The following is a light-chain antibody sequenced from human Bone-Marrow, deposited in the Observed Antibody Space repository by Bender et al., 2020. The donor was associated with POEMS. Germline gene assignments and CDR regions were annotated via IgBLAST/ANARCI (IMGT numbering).Light chain of an antibody. CDR3: SSYAGSNNFV. CDR1: SSDVGAYNY. V-gene: IGLV2-14*03. CDR2: DVS. J-gene: IGLJ3*02. Sequence: QSALTQPASVSGSPGQSITISCTGTSSDVGAYNYVSWYQQHPGKAPKLMIYDVSNRPSGISNRFSGSKSGNMASLTISGLQAEDEADYYCSSYAGSNNFVFGGGTRLTVL.